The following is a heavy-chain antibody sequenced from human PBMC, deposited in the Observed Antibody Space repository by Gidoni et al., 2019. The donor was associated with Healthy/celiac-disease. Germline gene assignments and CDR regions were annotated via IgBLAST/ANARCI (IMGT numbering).Heavy chain of an antibody. D-gene: IGHD3-10*01. CDR2: IYSGGST. CDR3: ARLTVTMVRGTTLTNNDY. J-gene: IGHJ4*02. V-gene: IGHV3-53*01. CDR1: GFTVSSNY. Sequence: EVQLVESGGGLTQPGGSLRLSCAASGFTVSSNYMSWVRQAPGKGLEWVSVIYSGGSTYYADSVKGRFTISRDNSKNTLYLQMNSLRAEDTAVYYCARLTVTMVRGTTLTNNDYWGQGTLVTVSS.